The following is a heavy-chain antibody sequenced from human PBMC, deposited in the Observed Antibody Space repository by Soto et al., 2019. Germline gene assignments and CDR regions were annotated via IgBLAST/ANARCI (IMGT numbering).Heavy chain of an antibody. V-gene: IGHV2-5*02. D-gene: IGHD3-16*02. CDR2: IYWEDDK. J-gene: IGHJ5*02. CDR3: SHNGGRTKGESYIRGSYRLNWFDP. CDR1: GFSLSTSGVG. Sequence: QITLKESGPTLVRPTQTLTLTCSFSGFSLSTSGVGVGWIRQPPGKALEWLALIYWEDDKRYSPSLRNRLTITKDNSKNQVVRKITNVDPVDTATYFCSHNGGRTKGESYIRGSYRLNWFDPWGQGTLVTVSS.